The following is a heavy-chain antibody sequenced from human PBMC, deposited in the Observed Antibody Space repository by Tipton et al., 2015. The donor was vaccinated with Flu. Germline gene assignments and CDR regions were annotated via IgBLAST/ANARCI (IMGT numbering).Heavy chain of an antibody. D-gene: IGHD6-13*01. CDR1: GYTFTTYD. Sequence: QMQLVQSGAEVKKPGASVRVSCKAAGYTFTTYDIYWVRQATGQGLEWMGWMNPNSGNTRLAQRLQGRVTMTRSTSISTAYLEVNSLRSEDTAVYFCAKQRGSSSSGYEYWGQGTLVTVSS. CDR2: MNPNSGNT. CDR3: AKQRGSSSSGYEY. V-gene: IGHV1-8*01. J-gene: IGHJ4*02.